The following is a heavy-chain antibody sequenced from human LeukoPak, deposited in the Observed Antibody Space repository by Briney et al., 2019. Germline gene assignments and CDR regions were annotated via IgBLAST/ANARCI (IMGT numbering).Heavy chain of an antibody. CDR2: IVSNGDST. J-gene: IGHJ6*02. CDR1: GFTFSRYG. Sequence: GGSLRLSCSASGFTFSRYGMHWVRQAPGKGLEYVSAIVSNGDSTYYAGSVKGRFTISRDNAKNTLYLQMSSLRPDDTAVYYCVNPGWYYDSSGYSYYYGMDVWGQGTTVTVSS. V-gene: IGHV3-64D*09. D-gene: IGHD3-22*01. CDR3: VNPGWYYDSSGYSYYYGMDV.